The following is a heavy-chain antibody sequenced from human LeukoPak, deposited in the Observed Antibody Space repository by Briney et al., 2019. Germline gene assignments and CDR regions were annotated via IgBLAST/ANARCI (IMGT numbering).Heavy chain of an antibody. CDR1: GGTFSSYA. D-gene: IGHD6-6*01. V-gene: IGHV1-69*05. J-gene: IGHJ6*03. Sequence: SANVSCKASGGTFSSYAISWVRQAPGQGLEWMGGIIPIFGTANYAQKFQGRVTITTDESTSTAYMELSGLRSEDTAVYYCARGWIAARPDYYYYMDVWGKGTTVTVSS. CDR3: ARGWIAARPDYYYYMDV. CDR2: IIPIFGTA.